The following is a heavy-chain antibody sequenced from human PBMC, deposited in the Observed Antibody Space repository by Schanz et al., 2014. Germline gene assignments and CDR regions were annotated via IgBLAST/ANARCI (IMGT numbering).Heavy chain of an antibody. CDR1: GFSIRNHD. Sequence: EVQLVESGGGLVQPGGSLRLSCAASGFSIRNHDMHWVRQATGAGLEWVSAIGTAGDTFYLDSVKGRFTISRENAKNSLNLQMNSLRAGDTAVYYCAKQIHYDILTVTRNWGQGTLVTVSS. V-gene: IGHV3-13*04. CDR2: IGTAGDT. D-gene: IGHD3-9*01. J-gene: IGHJ4*02. CDR3: AKQIHYDILTVTRN.